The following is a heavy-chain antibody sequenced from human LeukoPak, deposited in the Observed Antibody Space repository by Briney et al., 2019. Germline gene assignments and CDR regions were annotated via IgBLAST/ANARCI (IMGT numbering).Heavy chain of an antibody. Sequence: SETLSLTCTVSGGSISSGGYYWSWIRQHPGKGLEWIGYIYYSGSTYYNPSLKSRVTISVDTSKNQFSLKLSSVTAADTAVYYCAREQRVVPAATLRRDDAFDIWGQGTMVTVSS. CDR3: AREQRVVPAATLRRDDAFDI. V-gene: IGHV4-31*03. J-gene: IGHJ3*02. CDR2: IYYSGST. D-gene: IGHD2-2*01. CDR1: GGSISSGGYY.